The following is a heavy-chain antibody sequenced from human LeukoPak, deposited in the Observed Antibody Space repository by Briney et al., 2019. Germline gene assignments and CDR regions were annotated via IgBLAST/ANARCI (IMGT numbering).Heavy chain of an antibody. Sequence: GASVKVSCKASGYTFTSYDINWVRQATGQGLEWMGWISAYNGNTNYAQKLQGRVTMTTDTSTSTAYMELRSLRSDDTAVYYCARDHYSSGYYLWGQGTLVTVSS. D-gene: IGHD3-22*01. CDR3: ARDHYSSGYYL. J-gene: IGHJ4*02. CDR2: ISAYNGNT. CDR1: GYTFTSYD. V-gene: IGHV1-18*01.